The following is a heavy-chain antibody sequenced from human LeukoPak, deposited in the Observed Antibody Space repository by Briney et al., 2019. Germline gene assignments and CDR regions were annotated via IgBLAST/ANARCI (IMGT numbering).Heavy chain of an antibody. J-gene: IGHJ5*02. D-gene: IGHD5-18*01. CDR3: ARDLIVDTAMVKTEDWFDP. CDR2: IIPIFGTA. CDR1: GGTFSSYA. V-gene: IGHV1-69*06. Sequence: SVKVSCKASGGTFSSYAISWVRQAPGQGLEWMGGIIPIFGTANYAQKFQGRVTTTADKSTSTAYMELSSLRSEDTAVYYCARDLIVDTAMVKTEDWFDPWGQGTLVTVSS.